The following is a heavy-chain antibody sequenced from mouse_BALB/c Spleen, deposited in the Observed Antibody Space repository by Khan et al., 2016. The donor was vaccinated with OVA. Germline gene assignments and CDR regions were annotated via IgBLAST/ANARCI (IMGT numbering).Heavy chain of an antibody. J-gene: IGHJ4*01. V-gene: IGHV5-6*01. CDR2: ISSAGTYT. CDR1: GFTFSTYG. CDR3: ARHWVGIMDY. Sequence: EVELVESGGDLVKPGGSLKLSCAASGFTFSTYGMSWVRQTPDKRLEWVATISSAGTYTYYPDGVKGRFTISRDNAKNTLYLQMNSLRSEDTAMYYCARHWVGIMDYWGQGTSLTVSS. D-gene: IGHD1-1*01.